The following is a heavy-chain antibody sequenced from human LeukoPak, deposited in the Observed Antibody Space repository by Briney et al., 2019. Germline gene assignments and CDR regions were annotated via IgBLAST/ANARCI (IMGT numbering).Heavy chain of an antibody. D-gene: IGHD2-21*01. V-gene: IGHV4-59*08. Sequence: PSETLSLTCTVSGGSISYYYWSWIRQPPGKGLEWIGYMYYSGSTNYNPSLKSRVTISVDTSKNQFSLKLSSVTAADTAVYYCARRLARGGWFDPWGQGTLVTVSS. CDR1: GGSISYYY. CDR2: MYYSGST. CDR3: ARRLARGGWFDP. J-gene: IGHJ5*02.